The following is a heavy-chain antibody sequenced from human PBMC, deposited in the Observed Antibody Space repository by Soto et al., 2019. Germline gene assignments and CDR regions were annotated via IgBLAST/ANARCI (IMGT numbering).Heavy chain of an antibody. V-gene: IGHV1-46*01. Sequence: GASVKVSCKASGYTFTSYDITWVRQAPGQGLEWMGVINPDGGTTSYAQKFQGRITMTRDTSTSTLYMELSSLTSDDTAVYYCARDTSSWYRVDYWGQGSLVTVSS. CDR2: INPDGGTT. CDR1: GYTFTSYD. CDR3: ARDTSSWYRVDY. D-gene: IGHD6-13*01. J-gene: IGHJ4*02.